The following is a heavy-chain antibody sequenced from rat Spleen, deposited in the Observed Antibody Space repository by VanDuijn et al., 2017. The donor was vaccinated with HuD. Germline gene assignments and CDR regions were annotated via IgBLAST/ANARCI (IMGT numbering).Heavy chain of an antibody. V-gene: IGHV5-25*01. CDR3: ARHPGFDY. CDR2: ISTGGHNT. Sequence: EVQLVESGGGLVQPGRSLKLSCVASGFIFKDYYMAWVRQAPTKGLEWVAYISTGGHNTYYRDSVKGRFTISRDNAKSTLYLQMDSLRSEDTATYYCARHPGFDYWGQGVMVTVSS. J-gene: IGHJ2*01. CDR1: GFIFKDYY. D-gene: IGHD1-4*01.